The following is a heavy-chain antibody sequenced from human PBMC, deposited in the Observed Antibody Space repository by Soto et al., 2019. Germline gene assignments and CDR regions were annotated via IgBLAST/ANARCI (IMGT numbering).Heavy chain of an antibody. CDR3: AKGQLLNCSSTSCYLGAFDI. D-gene: IGHD2-2*01. CDR2: IIPIFGTA. Sequence: SVKVSWKASRGTFSSYAMRWVRQAPEQGLEWMGGIIPIFGTANYAQKFQGRVTITADESTSTAYMELSSLRSEDTAVYYCAKGQLLNCSSTSCYLGAFDIWGQGTMVTVSS. CDR1: RGTFSSYA. V-gene: IGHV1-69*13. J-gene: IGHJ3*02.